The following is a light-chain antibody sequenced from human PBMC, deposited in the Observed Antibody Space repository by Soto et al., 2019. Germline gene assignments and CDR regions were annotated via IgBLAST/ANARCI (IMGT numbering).Light chain of an antibody. J-gene: IGLJ2*01. CDR2: QDN. CDR1: NLGKKY. V-gene: IGLV3-1*01. Sequence: SYELTQPPSVSVSPGRTASITCSGDNLGKKYVSWYQQKPGQAPVVAIYQDNKRPSGIPERISGPNSGNTATLTIGGTQAVDEADYYCQAWDSSTVLFGGGTQLTVL. CDR3: QAWDSSTVL.